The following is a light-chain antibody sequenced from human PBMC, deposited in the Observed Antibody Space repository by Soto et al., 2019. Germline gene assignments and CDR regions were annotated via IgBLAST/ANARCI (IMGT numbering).Light chain of an antibody. CDR2: GVS. CDR1: ITDIGAYNY. CDR3: SSYTSSITPYV. V-gene: IGLV2-14*01. J-gene: IGLJ1*01. Sequence: VLTQPASVSGSPGQSITISCTGTITDIGAYNYVSWYQQHPGKAPKLLIYGVSSRPSGVSNRFSGSKSGNAAYLTISGLQADDEAEYYCSSYTSSITPYVFGTGTKVTVL.